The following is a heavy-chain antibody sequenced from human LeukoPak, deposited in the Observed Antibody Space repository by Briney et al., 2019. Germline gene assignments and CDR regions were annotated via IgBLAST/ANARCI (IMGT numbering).Heavy chain of an antibody. V-gene: IGHV1-46*01. CDR3: AKGGALPSYYYYGMDV. J-gene: IGHJ6*02. CDR1: GYTFTNYY. Sequence: ASVKVSCKTSGYTFTNYYMHWVRQAPGQRLEWMGLINPSGGRTTYAQKFQDRVTMTRDTSTSTVYMEVSSLRSEDTAVYYCAKGGALPSYYYYGMDVWGQGTTVTVSS. D-gene: IGHD3-16*01. CDR2: INPSGGRT.